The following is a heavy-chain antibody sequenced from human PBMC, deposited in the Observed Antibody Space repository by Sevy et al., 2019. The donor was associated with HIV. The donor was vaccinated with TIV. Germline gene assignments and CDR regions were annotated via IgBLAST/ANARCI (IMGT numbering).Heavy chain of an antibody. V-gene: IGHV5-51*01. J-gene: IGHJ4*02. D-gene: IGHD3-22*01. CDR1: GYSFTKFW. CDR2: IYPGDSNT. Sequence: GESLKISCKGSGYSFTKFWIGWARQMPGKGLEWMGIIYPGDSNTRYSPSFQGQVTISADKSISTAYLQWSGLEASDTAMYYCARHVYYYDSSGYYSIDSWGQGTPVTVSS. CDR3: ARHVYYYDSSGYYSIDS.